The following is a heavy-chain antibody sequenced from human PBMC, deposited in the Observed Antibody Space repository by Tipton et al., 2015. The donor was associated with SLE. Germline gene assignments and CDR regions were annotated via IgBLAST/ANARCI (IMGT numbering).Heavy chain of an antibody. CDR2: INHSGST. CDR1: GGSFSGYY. V-gene: IGHV4-34*01. Sequence: TLSLTCAVYGGSFSGYYWSWIRQPPGKGLEWIGEINHSGSTNYNPSLKGRVTISVDTSKNQFSLNLSSVTAADTAVYYCARGVSAYWGQGTLVTVSS. CDR3: ARGVSAY. D-gene: IGHD1-26*01. J-gene: IGHJ4*02.